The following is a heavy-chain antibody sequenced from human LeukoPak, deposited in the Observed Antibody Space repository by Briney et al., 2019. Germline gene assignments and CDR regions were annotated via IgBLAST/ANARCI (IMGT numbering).Heavy chain of an antibody. CDR2: INSDGSST. CDR3: ARRGSLEAGYFDL. D-gene: IGHD3-10*01. J-gene: IGHJ2*01. CDR1: GFTFSSYW. V-gene: IGHV3-74*01. Sequence: PGGSLRLSCAASGFTFSSYWMHWVRQAPGKGLVWVSRINSDGSSTSYADSVKGRFTISRDNAKNSLYLQMNSLRAEDTAVYYCARRGSLEAGYFDLWGRGTLVTVSS.